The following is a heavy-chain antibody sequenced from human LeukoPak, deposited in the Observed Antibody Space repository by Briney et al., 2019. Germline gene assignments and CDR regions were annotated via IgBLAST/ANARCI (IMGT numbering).Heavy chain of an antibody. Sequence: SETLSLTCTVSGGSISSSSYYWGWIRQPPGKGLEWIGSIYYSGSTYYNPSLKSRVTISVDTSKNQFSLKLSSVTAADTAVYYCARNIVVVPAAMRDRGPQFDYWGQGSLVTVSS. CDR3: ARNIVVVPAAMRDRGPQFDY. D-gene: IGHD2-2*01. J-gene: IGHJ4*02. V-gene: IGHV4-39*01. CDR1: GGSISSSSYY. CDR2: IYYSGST.